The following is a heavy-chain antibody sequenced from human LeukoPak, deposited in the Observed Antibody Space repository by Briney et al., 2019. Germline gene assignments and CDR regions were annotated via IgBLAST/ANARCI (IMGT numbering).Heavy chain of an antibody. D-gene: IGHD3-22*01. Sequence: GGSLRLSCAASGFTFSRNAMNWVRQAPGKGLEWVAALCGFGLGTYYADCVKGRFNISRDNSRNTLYLQMNSLRIEDTAFYYCAKDANYLRSSGYLIPIDFWGQGTLVTVSS. CDR3: AKDANYLRSSGYLIPIDF. V-gene: IGHV3-23*01. CDR1: GFTFSRNA. J-gene: IGHJ4*02. CDR2: LCGFGLGT.